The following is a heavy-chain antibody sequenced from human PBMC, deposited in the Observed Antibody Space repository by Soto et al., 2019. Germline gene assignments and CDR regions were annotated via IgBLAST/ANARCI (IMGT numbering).Heavy chain of an antibody. CDR2: IDNSGGIT. CDR1: GFTFSTYA. V-gene: IGHV3-23*05. CDR3: ARVSSGSYYPHFDY. Sequence: GGSLRLSCAASGFTFSTYAMSWVRQAPGKGLEWVSTIDNSGGITYYADSVKGRFTISRDNSKNTLYLQMNSLRSEDTAVYYCARVSSGSYYPHFDYWGQGTLVTVSS. D-gene: IGHD3-10*01. J-gene: IGHJ4*02.